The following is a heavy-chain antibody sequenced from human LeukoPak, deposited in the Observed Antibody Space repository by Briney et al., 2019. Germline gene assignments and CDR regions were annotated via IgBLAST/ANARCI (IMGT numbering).Heavy chain of an antibody. V-gene: IGHV3-49*03. CDR3: TRDRRGYSHIAVAGTSVDAFDI. CDR2: IRSKAYGGTT. Sequence: GGSLRLSCTASGFTFGDYAMSWFRQAPGKGLEWVGFIRSKAYGGTTEYAASVKGRFTISRDDSKSIAYLQMNSLKTEDTAVYYCTRDRRGYSHIAVAGTSVDAFDIWGQGTLVTVSS. J-gene: IGHJ3*02. CDR1: GFTFGDYA. D-gene: IGHD6-19*01.